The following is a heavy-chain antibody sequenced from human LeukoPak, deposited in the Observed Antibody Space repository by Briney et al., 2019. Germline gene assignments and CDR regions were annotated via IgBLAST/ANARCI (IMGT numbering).Heavy chain of an antibody. CDR1: GGSISSSSYY. J-gene: IGHJ4*02. D-gene: IGHD6-13*01. Sequence: PSETLSLTCTVSGGSISSSSYYWGWIRQPPGKGLEWIGSIYYSGSTYYNPSLKSRVTISVDTSKNQFSLKLSSVTAADTAVYYCARAAAGTGQSPQLDYWGQGTLVTVSS. CDR2: IYYSGST. V-gene: IGHV4-39*07. CDR3: ARAAAGTGQSPQLDY.